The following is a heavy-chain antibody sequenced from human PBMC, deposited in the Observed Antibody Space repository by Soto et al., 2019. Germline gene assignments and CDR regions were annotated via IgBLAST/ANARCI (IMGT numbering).Heavy chain of an antibody. D-gene: IGHD2-15*01. CDR1: GGTFSSYA. V-gene: IGHV1-69*01. J-gene: IGHJ6*02. CDR3: ARETPLAVGYCSGRSCYPNYYYRMDV. Sequence: QVQLVQSGAEVKKPGSSVKVSCKASGGTFSSYAISWVRQAPGQGLEWMGGIIPIFGTANYAQKFQGRVTITADDSTSTAYTELSSLRSEDTAVYYCARETPLAVGYCSGRSCYPNYYYRMDVWGQGTTVTVFS. CDR2: IIPIFGTA.